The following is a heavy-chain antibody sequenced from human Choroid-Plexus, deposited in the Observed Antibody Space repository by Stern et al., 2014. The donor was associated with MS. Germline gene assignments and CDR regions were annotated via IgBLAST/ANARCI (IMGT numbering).Heavy chain of an antibody. Sequence: QLVASGGGVAQPGRPLLLSCAASGFTFSNFGMHWVRQAQGKGLEWVALISYDGSDKYYADTVKGRFSIFRDKSKSSLYMHMNSLRAEDTAVYYCAKDRQWSTYFFDYWGQGSLVTVSS. CDR3: AKDRQWSTYFFDY. D-gene: IGHD2-15*01. CDR1: GFTFSNFG. CDR2: ISYDGSDK. V-gene: IGHV3-30*18. J-gene: IGHJ4*02.